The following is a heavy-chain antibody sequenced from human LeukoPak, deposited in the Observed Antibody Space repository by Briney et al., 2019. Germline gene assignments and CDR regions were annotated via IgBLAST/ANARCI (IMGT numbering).Heavy chain of an antibody. CDR1: GFTFSIYV. Sequence: GGSLRLSCAASGFTFSIYVMSWVRQAPGKGLEWVSTLSGRGGNSYYADSVKGRFSISRDNSKNMLFLQMNSLRAEDTAVYYCARDGGYSGYDADCWGQGTLVTVSS. CDR3: ARDGGYSGYDADC. V-gene: IGHV3-23*01. D-gene: IGHD5-12*01. J-gene: IGHJ4*02. CDR2: LSGRGGNS.